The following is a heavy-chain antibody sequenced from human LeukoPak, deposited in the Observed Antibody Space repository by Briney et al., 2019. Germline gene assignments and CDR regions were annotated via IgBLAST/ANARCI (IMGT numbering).Heavy chain of an antibody. CDR3: VSDSADDPLNAFDI. V-gene: IGHV1-46*01. D-gene: IGHD2-8*01. Sequence: ASVKVSCKASGYTFTSYYMHWVRQAPGQGLEWMGIINPSDGSTSYAQKFQGRVTMTRDMSTSTVYMELSSLRSEDTAVYYCVSDSADDPLNAFDIWGQGTMVIVSS. J-gene: IGHJ3*02. CDR1: GYTFTSYY. CDR2: INPSDGST.